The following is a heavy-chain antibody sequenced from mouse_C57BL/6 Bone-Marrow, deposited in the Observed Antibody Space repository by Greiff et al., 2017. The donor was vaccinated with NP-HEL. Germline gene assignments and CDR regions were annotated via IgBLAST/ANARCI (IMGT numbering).Heavy chain of an antibody. Sequence: QVQLQQPGAELVKPGASVKLSCKASGYTFTSYWMQWVKQRPGQGLEWIGEIDPSDSYTNYNQKFKGKATLTVDTSSSTAYMQLSSLTSEDSAVYYCARERNYYGSSPFAYWGQGTLVTVSA. CDR2: IDPSDSYT. CDR1: GYTFTSYW. CDR3: ARERNYYGSSPFAY. V-gene: IGHV1-50*01. J-gene: IGHJ3*01. D-gene: IGHD1-1*01.